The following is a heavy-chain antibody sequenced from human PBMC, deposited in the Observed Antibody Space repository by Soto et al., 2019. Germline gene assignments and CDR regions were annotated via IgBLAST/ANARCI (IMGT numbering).Heavy chain of an antibody. D-gene: IGHD3-10*01. Sequence: GGSLRLSCAASGFTFSSYWMHWVRQAPGKGLEWVSGINWNSGSIGYADSVKGRFTISRDNAKTSLYLQMNSLRAEDTALYYCAKDRGSGSYAANYYYYGMDVWGQGTTVTVSS. CDR3: AKDRGSGSYAANYYYYGMDV. CDR1: GFTFSSYW. J-gene: IGHJ6*02. V-gene: IGHV3-9*01. CDR2: INWNSGSI.